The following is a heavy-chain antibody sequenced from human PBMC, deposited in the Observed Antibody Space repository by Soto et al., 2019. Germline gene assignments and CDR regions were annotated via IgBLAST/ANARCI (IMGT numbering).Heavy chain of an antibody. CDR1: GFTFSTSG. V-gene: IGHV3-23*01. D-gene: IGHD3-22*01. Sequence: EVQLLESGGGLVQPGGSLRLSCAASGFTFSTSGMSWVRQAPGKGLEWISGLRDSDGRTTYADSVKGRFTISRDNSKNTLYLQMNSLRVEDTAVYYCTKDSGYDSTDWGQGTLVTVSS. J-gene: IGHJ4*02. CDR3: TKDSGYDSTD. CDR2: LRDSDGRT.